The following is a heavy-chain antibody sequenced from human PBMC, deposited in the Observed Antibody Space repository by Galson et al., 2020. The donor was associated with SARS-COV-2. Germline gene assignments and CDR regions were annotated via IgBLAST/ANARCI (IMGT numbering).Heavy chain of an antibody. J-gene: IGHJ4*02. V-gene: IGHV3-33*05. D-gene: IGHD6-19*01. Sequence: GESLKTPCAASGFTFENHAMHWVRQAPGKGLEWVAQILYDGSNKHYLDSVKGRFTISRDNSENTVSLQMDNLRAEDTAVYFCARDGQLSSGWAFDYWGQGTLVTVSS. CDR2: ILYDGSNK. CDR3: ARDGQLSSGWAFDY. CDR1: GFTFENHA.